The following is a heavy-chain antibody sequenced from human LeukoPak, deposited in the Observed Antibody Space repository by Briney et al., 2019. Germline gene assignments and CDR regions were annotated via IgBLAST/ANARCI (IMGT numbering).Heavy chain of an antibody. J-gene: IGHJ4*02. D-gene: IGHD5-18*01. CDR1: VYTFTDYY. CDR2: INPNRGGT. Sequence: ASVTVSFKSSVYTFTDYYMHWVRQARGQGREGMGWINPNRGGTNYAQKFQGRVTMTRDTSISPAYMELSRLRSDDTAVYYCARDRIQLWLDYWGQGTLVTVSS. CDR3: ARDRIQLWLDY. V-gene: IGHV1-2*02.